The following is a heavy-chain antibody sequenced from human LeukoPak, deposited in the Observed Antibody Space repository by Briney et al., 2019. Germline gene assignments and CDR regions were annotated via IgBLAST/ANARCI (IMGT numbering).Heavy chain of an antibody. CDR1: GGSISSYY. D-gene: IGHD4-17*01. J-gene: IGHJ4*02. Sequence: PSETLSLTCNVSGGSISSYYWTWIRQPAGKGLEWLGRIYPGVRTYYSPSLESRLTMSADTSKNQFSLNLRSMTAADTAVYFCARSAVTRAGVFDYWGRGILVTVSS. CDR3: ARSAVTRAGVFDY. CDR2: IYPGVRT. V-gene: IGHV4-4*07.